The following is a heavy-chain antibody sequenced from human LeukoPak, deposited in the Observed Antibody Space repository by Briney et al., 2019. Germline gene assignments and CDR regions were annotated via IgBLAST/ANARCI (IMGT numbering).Heavy chain of an antibody. CDR2: IYTSGST. Sequence: SETLSLTCTVSGGSISSGSYYWSWIRQPAGKGLEWIGRIYTSGSTNYNPSLKSRVTISVDTSKNQFSLKLSSVTAADTAVYYCARVRGITMTWGYFDYWGQGTLVTVSS. D-gene: IGHD3-22*01. J-gene: IGHJ4*02. CDR3: ARVRGITMTWGYFDY. CDR1: GGSISSGSYY. V-gene: IGHV4-61*02.